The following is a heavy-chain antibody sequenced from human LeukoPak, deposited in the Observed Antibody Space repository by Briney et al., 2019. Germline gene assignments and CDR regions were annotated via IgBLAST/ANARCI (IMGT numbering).Heavy chain of an antibody. Sequence: SETLSLTCTVSGGSISSGDYYWSWIRQPPGKGLEWIGYIYYSGSTYYNPSLKSRFTISVDTSKNQFSLKLSSVTAADTAVYYCARGPLLRQWLDYYYYYGMDVWGQGTTVTVSS. CDR1: GGSISSGDYY. CDR3: ARGPLLRQWLDYYYYYGMDV. D-gene: IGHD6-19*01. J-gene: IGHJ6*02. CDR2: IYYSGST. V-gene: IGHV4-30-4*01.